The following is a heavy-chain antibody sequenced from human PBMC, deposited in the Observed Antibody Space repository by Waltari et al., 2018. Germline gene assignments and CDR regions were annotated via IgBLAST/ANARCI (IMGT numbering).Heavy chain of an antibody. D-gene: IGHD4-17*01. CDR2: INPNRGGT. J-gene: IGHJ4*02. Sequence: QVQLVQSGAEVKKPGASVKVSCKASGYTFTGYYMHWVRQAPGQGLEWMGWINPNRGGTNYAQKFQGRVTMTRDTSISTAYMELSRLGSDDTAVYYCARPSGYGDPPDYWGQGTLVTVSS. CDR3: ARPSGYGDPPDY. CDR1: GYTFTGYY. V-gene: IGHV1-2*02.